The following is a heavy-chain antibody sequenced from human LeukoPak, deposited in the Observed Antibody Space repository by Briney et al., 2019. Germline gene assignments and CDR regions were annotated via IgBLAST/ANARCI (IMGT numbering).Heavy chain of an antibody. V-gene: IGHV3-23*01. D-gene: IGHD6-19*01. CDR3: AKSRGGWYVRDDY. CDR2: ISGSGGST. Sequence: GGSLRLSCAASGFTFSSYAMSWVRLAPGKGLEWVSAISGSGGSTYYADSVKGRFTICRDNSKNTLYMQMNRLRAEDTAVYYCAKSRGGWYVRDDYWGQGTLVTVSS. CDR1: GFTFSSYA. J-gene: IGHJ4*02.